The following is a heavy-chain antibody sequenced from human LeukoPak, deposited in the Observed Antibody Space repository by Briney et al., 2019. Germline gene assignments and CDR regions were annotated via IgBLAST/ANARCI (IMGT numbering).Heavy chain of an antibody. V-gene: IGHV1-8*03. CDR1: GYTFTSYD. CDR2: MNPNSGNT. D-gene: IGHD6-19*01. J-gene: IGHJ5*02. Sequence: ASETVSCKASGYTFTSYDINWVRQATGQGLEWMGWMNPNSGNTGYAQKFQGRVTITRNTSISTAYMELSSLRSEDTAVYYCARGRRRSGWFTGWFDPWGQGTLVTVSS. CDR3: ARGRRRSGWFTGWFDP.